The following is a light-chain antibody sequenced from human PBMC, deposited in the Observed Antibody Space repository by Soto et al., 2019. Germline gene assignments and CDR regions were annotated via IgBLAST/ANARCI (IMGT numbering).Light chain of an antibody. CDR3: QQRSNWPGT. CDR1: QSVSSY. CDR2: DAS. Sequence: EIVLTQSPATLSLSPGERAPLSCRASQSVSSYLAWYQQKPGQAPRLLIYDASNRATGIPARFSGSGSGTDFTLTISSLEPEDFAVYDCQQRSNWPGTFGQCTRLEIK. J-gene: IGKJ5*01. V-gene: IGKV3-11*01.